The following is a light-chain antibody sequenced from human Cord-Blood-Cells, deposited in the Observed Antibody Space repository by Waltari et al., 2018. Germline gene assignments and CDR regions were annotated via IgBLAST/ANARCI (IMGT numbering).Light chain of an antibody. CDR2: GAS. J-gene: IGKJ3*01. Sequence: EIVLTLSPGTLSLSPGERATLSCRASKSVSSSYLAWYQQKPGQAPRLLIYGASSRATGIPDRFSGSGSGTDFTLTISRLEPEDFAVYYCQQYGSSRFTFGPGTKVDIK. CDR1: KSVSSSY. V-gene: IGKV3-20*01. CDR3: QQYGSSRFT.